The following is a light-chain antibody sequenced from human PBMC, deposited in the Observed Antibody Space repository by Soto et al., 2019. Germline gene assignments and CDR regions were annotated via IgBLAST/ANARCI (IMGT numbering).Light chain of an antibody. CDR1: QSVSSST. V-gene: IGKV3-20*01. Sequence: EIVLTQSPGTLSLSPGERATLSCRASQSVSSSTLAWYQQRPGQAPRLIIYGASSRATGIPDRFSGSGSGTDFTLTISRLEPEDFAVYYCHQYGRTFGQGTKVEIK. CDR2: GAS. CDR3: HQYGRT. J-gene: IGKJ1*01.